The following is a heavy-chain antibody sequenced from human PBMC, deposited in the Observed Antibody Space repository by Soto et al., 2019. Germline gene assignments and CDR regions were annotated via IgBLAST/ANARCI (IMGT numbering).Heavy chain of an antibody. J-gene: IGHJ3*02. CDR1: GFTFSHYA. D-gene: IGHD1-1*01. CDR3: VKGGTTSAFSTFDI. V-gene: IGHV3-30*18. CDR2: ISYDGGNE. Sequence: QVQLVESGGGVVQPGRSLRLSCAASGFTFSHYALHWVRQAPGKGLEWVAGISYDGGNEYYADSEKGRFNISRDSPKNPLYLQMNSLRPEDTAVYYCVKGGTTSAFSTFDIWGRGTVVTVSS.